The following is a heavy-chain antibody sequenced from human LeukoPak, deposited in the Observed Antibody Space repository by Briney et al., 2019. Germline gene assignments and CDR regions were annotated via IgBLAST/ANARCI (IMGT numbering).Heavy chain of an antibody. V-gene: IGHV4-4*07. Sequence: PSETLSLTCTVSGGSISSNYWSWIWHRPPPGLGWIGRISTSGSTNYNPSLKSRVTMSVDTSKNQFSLKLSSVTAADTAVYYCARGLWTVKPYYYYYYMDVWGKGTTVTVSS. J-gene: IGHJ6*03. CDR3: ARGLWTVKPYYYYYYMDV. CDR2: ISTSGST. CDR1: GGSISSNY. D-gene: IGHD3/OR15-3a*01.